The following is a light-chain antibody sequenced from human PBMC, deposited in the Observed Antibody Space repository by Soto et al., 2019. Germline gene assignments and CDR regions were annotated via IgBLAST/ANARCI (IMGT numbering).Light chain of an antibody. CDR3: QQYFSTPYT. CDR2: WAS. J-gene: IGKJ2*01. CDR1: QSILFNSNNKNY. V-gene: IGKV4-1*01. Sequence: DIVMTQSPDSLAVSLGERATINCKSSQSILFNSNNKNYLVWYQQRPGQSPKLLLYWASSREPGVPDRFGGSGSGTDFTLTISSLQADDVAVYYCQQYFSTPYTFGQGTKVEI.